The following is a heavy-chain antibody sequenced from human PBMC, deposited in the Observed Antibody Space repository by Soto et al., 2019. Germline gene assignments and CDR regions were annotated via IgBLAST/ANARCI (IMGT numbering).Heavy chain of an antibody. CDR1: GYTFTGYY. V-gene: IGHV1-2*04. D-gene: IGHD3-10*01. J-gene: IGHJ6*02. CDR2: INPNSGGT. Sequence: GASVKVSCKASGYTFTGYYMHWVRQAPGQGLEWMGWINPNSGGTNYAQKFQGWVTMTRDTSISTAYMELSRLRSDDTAVYYCARGDYYGSGGMDVWGQGTTVTVSS. CDR3: ARGDYYGSGGMDV.